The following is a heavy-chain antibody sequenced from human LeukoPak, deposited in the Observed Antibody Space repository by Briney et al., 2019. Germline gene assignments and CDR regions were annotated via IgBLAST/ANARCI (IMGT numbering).Heavy chain of an antibody. Sequence: GGSLRLSCAASGFTFSSYSMNWVRQAPGKGLEWVSSISSSSSYIYYADSVKGRFTISRDNAKNSLYLQMNSLRAEDTAVYYCARELAAAHMDVWGKGTTVTVSS. CDR1: GFTFSSYS. J-gene: IGHJ6*03. CDR2: ISSSSSYI. V-gene: IGHV3-21*01. CDR3: ARELAAAHMDV. D-gene: IGHD6-13*01.